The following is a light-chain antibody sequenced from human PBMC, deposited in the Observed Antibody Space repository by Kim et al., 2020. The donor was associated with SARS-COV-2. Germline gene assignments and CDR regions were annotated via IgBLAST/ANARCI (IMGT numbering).Light chain of an antibody. V-gene: IGKV3D-20*01. CDR3: QQYGLPPLT. J-gene: IGKJ4*01. Sequence: SPGERATLSCGASQSIDSTYIAWYQQKPGRAPRLLIYDASFRATGIPDRFSGSGSGRDFTLTISRLEPEDFAVYFCQQYGLPPLTFGGGTKVDIK. CDR1: QSIDSTY. CDR2: DAS.